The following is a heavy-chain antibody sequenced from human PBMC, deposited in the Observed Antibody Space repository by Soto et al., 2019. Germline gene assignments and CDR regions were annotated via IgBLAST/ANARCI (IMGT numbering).Heavy chain of an antibody. CDR1: GASISSNTYY. CDR3: ARSSITPRLFMYPFDY. V-gene: IGHV4-39*01. D-gene: IGHD6-6*01. Sequence: SETLSLTCTVSGASISSNTYYWAWIRRPPGKGLECIGNIYYDGNTYYNPSLKSRLTISLDTSKNQFSLRLNSVTAADTAVYYCARSSITPRLFMYPFDYWGQGTLVTVSS. J-gene: IGHJ4*02. CDR2: IYYDGNT.